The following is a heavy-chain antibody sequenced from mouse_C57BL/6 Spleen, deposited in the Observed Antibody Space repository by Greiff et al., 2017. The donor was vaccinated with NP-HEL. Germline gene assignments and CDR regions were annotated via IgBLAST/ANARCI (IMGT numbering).Heavy chain of an antibody. J-gene: IGHJ3*01. D-gene: IGHD2-4*01. CDR1: GYTFTSYW. CDR3: ARGDDYDVWFAY. Sequence: QVQLQQPGAELVRPGSSVKLSCKASGYTFTSYWMDWVKQRPGQGLEWIGNIYPSDSETHYNQKFKDKATLTVDKSSSTAYMQLSSLTSEDSAVYYGARGDDYDVWFAYWGQGTLVTVSA. CDR2: IYPSDSET. V-gene: IGHV1-61*01.